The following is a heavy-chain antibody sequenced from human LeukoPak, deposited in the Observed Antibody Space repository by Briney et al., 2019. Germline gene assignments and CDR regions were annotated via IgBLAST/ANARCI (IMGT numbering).Heavy chain of an antibody. Sequence: SETLSLTCTVSGGSIISGDFYWIWIRQPPGKGLEWIGYIYYSGSTYYNPSLKSLITISVDTSKNQFSLKLSSVTAADTAVYYCARGDWSSSIDYWGQGTLVTVSS. CDR1: GGSIISGDFY. CDR2: IYYSGST. J-gene: IGHJ4*02. V-gene: IGHV4-30-4*01. CDR3: ARGDWSSSIDY. D-gene: IGHD6-6*01.